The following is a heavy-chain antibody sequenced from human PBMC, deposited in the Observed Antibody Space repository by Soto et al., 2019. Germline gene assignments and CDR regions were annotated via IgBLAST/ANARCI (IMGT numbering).Heavy chain of an antibody. J-gene: IGHJ4*02. CDR3: AKSPNFYCSSPNCYKYYFDH. Sequence: SLRLSCGASGFTFSSYAMSWVRQAPGKGLEWVAVISYDGSENYYVDSVKGRFTISKDNSKNTLYLQMNSLRPEDTAVYYCAKSPNFYCSSPNCYKYYFDHWGQGTRVTVS. D-gene: IGHD2-2*02. CDR2: ISYDGSEN. V-gene: IGHV3-30*18. CDR1: GFTFSSYA.